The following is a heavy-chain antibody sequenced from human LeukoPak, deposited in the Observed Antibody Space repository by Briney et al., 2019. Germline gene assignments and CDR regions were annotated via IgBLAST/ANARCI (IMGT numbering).Heavy chain of an antibody. Sequence: SETLSLTCAVYGGSFSGYYWSWIRQPPGKGLEWIGEINHSGSTNYNPSLKSRVTISVDTSKNQFSLKLSSVTAADTAVYYCARPILTNDAFDIWGQGTMVTVSS. CDR1: GGSFSGYY. CDR2: INHSGST. CDR3: ARPILTNDAFDI. J-gene: IGHJ3*02. V-gene: IGHV4-34*01. D-gene: IGHD2-8*01.